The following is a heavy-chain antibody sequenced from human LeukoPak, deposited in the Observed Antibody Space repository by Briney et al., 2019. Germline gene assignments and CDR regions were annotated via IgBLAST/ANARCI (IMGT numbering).Heavy chain of an antibody. J-gene: IGHJ3*02. D-gene: IGHD6-6*01. CDR3: AREKQLLRGDAFDI. CDR2: ISGGGST. V-gene: IGHV3-23*01. CDR1: GFTFNNYA. Sequence: GGSLRLSCAASGFTFNNYAMSWVRQAPGKGLEWVSAISGGGSTYNADSVKGRFTISRDNSKNSLYLQMNSLRAEDTAVYYCAREKQLLRGDAFDIWGQGTMVTVSS.